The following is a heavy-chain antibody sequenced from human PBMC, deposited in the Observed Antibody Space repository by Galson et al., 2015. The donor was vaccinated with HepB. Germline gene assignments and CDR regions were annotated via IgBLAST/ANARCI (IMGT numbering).Heavy chain of an antibody. J-gene: IGHJ5*02. CDR3: ARNAMGFDP. CDR2: INHSGST. Sequence: TLSLTCAVYGGSFSGYYWSWIRQPPGKGLEWIGEINHSGSTNYNPSLKSRVTISVDTSKNQFSLKLSSVTAADTAVYYCARNAMGFDPWGQGTLVTVSS. D-gene: IGHD1-26*01. CDR1: GGSFSGYY. V-gene: IGHV4-34*01.